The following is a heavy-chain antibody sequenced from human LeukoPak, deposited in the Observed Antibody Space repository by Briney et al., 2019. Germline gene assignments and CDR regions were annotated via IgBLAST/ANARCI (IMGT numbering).Heavy chain of an antibody. J-gene: IGHJ5*02. V-gene: IGHV1-69*06. CDR1: GGTFSSYA. CDR2: IIPVFGTA. CDR3: ARVVGYSSSSNWFDP. D-gene: IGHD6-13*01. Sequence: SVKVSCKASGGTFSSYAISWVRQAPGQGLEWMGGIIPVFGTANYAQKFQGRVTITADKSTSTAYMELSSLRSEDTAAYYCARVVGYSSSSNWFDPWGQGTLVTVSS.